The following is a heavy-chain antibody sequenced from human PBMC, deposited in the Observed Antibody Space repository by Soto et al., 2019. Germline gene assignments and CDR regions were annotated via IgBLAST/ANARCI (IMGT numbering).Heavy chain of an antibody. Sequence: QVQLVESGGGLVKPGGSLRLSCTASGFDFGDYDMSWIRQAPGKGLAWVSYIDSDDGIKHYIDSVKGRFPISRDDAKKSLYLQMNSLRVEDTALYYCVRPYYSSSLFPFDRWGQGTLVTVSS. J-gene: IGHJ5*02. V-gene: IGHV3-11*01. CDR3: VRPYYSSSLFPFDR. CDR1: GFDFGDYD. CDR2: IDSDDGIK. D-gene: IGHD3-22*01.